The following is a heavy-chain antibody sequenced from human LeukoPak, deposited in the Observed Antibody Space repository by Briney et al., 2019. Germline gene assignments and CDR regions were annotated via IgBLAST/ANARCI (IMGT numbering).Heavy chain of an antibody. J-gene: IGHJ6*03. CDR1: GGSISSGSYY. V-gene: IGHV4-61*02. CDR2: IYTSGST. D-gene: IGHD3-16*01. Sequence: PSETLSLTCTVSGGSISSGSYYWSWIRQPAGKGLEWIGRIYTSGSTNYNPSLKSRVTISVDTSKNQFSLKLSSVTAADTAVYYCARESPFGHYYYYYMDVWGKGTTVTVSS. CDR3: ARESPFGHYYYYYMDV.